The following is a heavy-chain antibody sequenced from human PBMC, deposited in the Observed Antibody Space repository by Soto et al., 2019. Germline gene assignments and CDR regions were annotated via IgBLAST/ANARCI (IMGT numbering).Heavy chain of an antibody. CDR2: IYHSGST. D-gene: IGHD5-12*01. Sequence: PSETLSLTCAVSGGSISSGCYSWSWIRQPPGKGLEWIGYIYHSGSTYYNPSLKSRVTISVDRSKNQFSLKLSSVTAADTAVYYCARNVEMATHFDYWGQGTLVTVSS. CDR3: ARNVEMATHFDY. CDR1: GGSISSGCYS. V-gene: IGHV4-30-2*01. J-gene: IGHJ4*02.